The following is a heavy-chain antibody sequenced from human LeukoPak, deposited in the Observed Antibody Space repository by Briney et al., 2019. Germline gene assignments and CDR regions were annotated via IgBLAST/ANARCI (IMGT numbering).Heavy chain of an antibody. Sequence: GGSLRLSCAASGFTFSSYWMHWVRQAPGKGLVWVSRINGDGSSTTYADAVKGRFTISRDNAKNTLYLQMSSLRAEDTAVYYCARRGLVPAFDIWGQGTMVSVAS. CDR2: INGDGSST. J-gene: IGHJ3*02. D-gene: IGHD2-2*01. CDR1: GFTFSSYW. V-gene: IGHV3-74*01. CDR3: ARRGLVPAFDI.